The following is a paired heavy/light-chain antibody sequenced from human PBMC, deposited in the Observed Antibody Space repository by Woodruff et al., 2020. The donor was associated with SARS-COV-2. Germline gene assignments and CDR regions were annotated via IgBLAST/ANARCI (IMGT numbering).Light chain of an antibody. CDR1: ALPMQY. CDR3: QSTDSSGTYLYV. J-gene: IGLJ1*01. Sequence: SFELTQPPSVSVSPGQTARITCSGDALPMQYAYWYQQRPGQPPVLVIYKDTERPSGIPERFSGSSSGTTVTLTISGVQAEDEADYYCQSTDSSGTYLYVFGSGTKVTVL. CDR2: KDT. V-gene: IGLV3-25*02.
Heavy chain of an antibody. CDR1: GYSFSDYW. CDR3: ARCIGITESTVDAFDI. Sequence: EMQLVQSGAEVKKPGESLKISCKGSGYSFSDYWVGWVRQMPGKGLEWMGIIYPGDSDTRYSPSFQGQVTISADKSISTAYLQWSSLKASDTAMYYCARCIGITESTVDAFDIWAQGTIVTVSS. CDR2: IYPGDSDT. D-gene: IGHD1-7*01. J-gene: IGHJ3*02. V-gene: IGHV5-51*01.